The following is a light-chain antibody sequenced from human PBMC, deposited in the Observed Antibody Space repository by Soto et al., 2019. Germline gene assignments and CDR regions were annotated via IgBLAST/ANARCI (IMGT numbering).Light chain of an antibody. Sequence: DIQMTQSPSTLSASVGDRVTITCRASQSISSWLAWYQQKPGKAPKLLIYKASSLESRVPSRFSGSGSGTEFTLTISSLQPDYFATYYCQQYNSSPWTFGQWTKVEIK. CDR2: KAS. V-gene: IGKV1-5*03. CDR3: QQYNSSPWT. J-gene: IGKJ1*01. CDR1: QSISSW.